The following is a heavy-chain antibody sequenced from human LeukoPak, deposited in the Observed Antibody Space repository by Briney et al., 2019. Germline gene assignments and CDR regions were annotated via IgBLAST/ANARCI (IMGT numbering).Heavy chain of an antibody. CDR3: ASSYYYGSGSYSWFDP. J-gene: IGHJ5*02. CDR2: ISGSGGST. Sequence: PGGSLGLSCAASGFTFSNSAMTWVRRAPGKGLEWVSAISGSGGSTYYADSVKGRFTISRDNSKNTLYLQMNSLRAEDTAVYYCASSYYYGSGSYSWFDPWGQGTLVTVSS. CDR1: GFTFSNSA. D-gene: IGHD3-10*01. V-gene: IGHV3-23*01.